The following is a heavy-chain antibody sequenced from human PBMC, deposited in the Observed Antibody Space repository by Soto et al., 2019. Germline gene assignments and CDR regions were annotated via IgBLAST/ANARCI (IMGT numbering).Heavy chain of an antibody. Sequence: GGSLRLSCAASGFTFSSYAMSWVRQAPGKGLEWVSTISGSSDSTYYADSVKGRFTISRDNSKNTLYLQMNSLRAEDTAVYYCAKRAGYCSSTSCYGHYGMDVWGQGTTVTVYS. CDR2: ISGSSDST. CDR3: AKRAGYCSSTSCYGHYGMDV. D-gene: IGHD2-2*01. CDR1: GFTFSSYA. V-gene: IGHV3-23*01. J-gene: IGHJ6*02.